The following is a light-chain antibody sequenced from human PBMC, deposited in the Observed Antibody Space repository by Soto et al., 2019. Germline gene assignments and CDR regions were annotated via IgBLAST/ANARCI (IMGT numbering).Light chain of an antibody. CDR2: DVG. J-gene: IGLJ3*02. CDR1: SSDIGAYTS. CDR3: SSYTNRDTLV. V-gene: IGLV2-14*01. Sequence: QSAVTQPASVSGSPGQSITISCTGTSSDIGAYTSVSWYQHHPGKAPKLIIYDVGDRPSGVSNRFSGSKSGNTASLTISGLQAEDEADYHCSSYTNRDTLVFGGGTKLTVL.